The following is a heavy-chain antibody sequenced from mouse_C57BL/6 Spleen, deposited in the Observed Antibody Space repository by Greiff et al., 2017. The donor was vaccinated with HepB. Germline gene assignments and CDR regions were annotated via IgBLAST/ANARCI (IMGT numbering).Heavy chain of an antibody. J-gene: IGHJ3*01. Sequence: EVLLVESEGGLVQPGSSMKLSCTASGFTFSDYYMAWVRQVPEKGLEWVANINHDGSSTYYLDTLKSRFIISRDNAKNILYLQMSSLKSEDTATYYCARACYYGSSAWFAYWGQGTLVTVSA. CDR2: INHDGSST. D-gene: IGHD1-1*01. CDR3: ARACYYGSSAWFAY. CDR1: GFTFSDYY. V-gene: IGHV5-16*01.